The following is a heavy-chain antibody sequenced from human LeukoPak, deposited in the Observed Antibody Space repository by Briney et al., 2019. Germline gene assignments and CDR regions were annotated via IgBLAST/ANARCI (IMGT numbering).Heavy chain of an antibody. V-gene: IGHV3-9*01. D-gene: IGHD3-22*01. Sequence: PGGSLRLSCAASGFTFDDYAMHWVRQAPGKGLEWVSTISWNSGSIGYADSVKGRFTISRDNAKNSLYLQMNSLRPEDTALYYCAKDTQYDCSGRFDYWGQGTLVTVSS. J-gene: IGHJ4*02. CDR3: AKDTQYDCSGRFDY. CDR2: ISWNSGSI. CDR1: GFTFDDYA.